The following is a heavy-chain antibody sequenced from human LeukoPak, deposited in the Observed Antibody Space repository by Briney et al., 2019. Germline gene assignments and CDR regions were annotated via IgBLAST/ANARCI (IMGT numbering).Heavy chain of an antibody. CDR1: GFTFSSYS. J-gene: IGHJ6*02. CDR2: ISSSSSYI. CDR3: ARSLVCGGDCYYKMDV. V-gene: IGHV3-21*01. D-gene: IGHD2-21*02. Sequence: GGSLRLSCAASGFTFSSYSMNWVRQAPGKGLEWVSSISSSSSYIYYADSVKGRFTISRDNSKNTLYLQMNSLRAEDTAVYYCARSLVCGGDCYYKMDVWGQGTTVTVSS.